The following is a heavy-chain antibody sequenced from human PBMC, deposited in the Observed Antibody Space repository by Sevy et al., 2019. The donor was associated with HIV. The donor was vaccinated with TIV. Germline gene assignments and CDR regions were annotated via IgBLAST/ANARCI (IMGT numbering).Heavy chain of an antibody. J-gene: IGHJ6*02. CDR2: ISHSSTSI. Sequence: GGSLRLSCAASGFIFSTYNMNWVRQAPGKGLEWVSSISHSSTSIYYTDSLKGRFTVSRDNAKNSLYLQMNSLRAEDTAIYAREFGRGTTGGGRYYGMDVWGQGTTVTVSS. V-gene: IGHV3-21*01. CDR1: GFIFSTYN. D-gene: IGHD1-7*01. CDR3: EFGRGTTGGGRYYGMDV.